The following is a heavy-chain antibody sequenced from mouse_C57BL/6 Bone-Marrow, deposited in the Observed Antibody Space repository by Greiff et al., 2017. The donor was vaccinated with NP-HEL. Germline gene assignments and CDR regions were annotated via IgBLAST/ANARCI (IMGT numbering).Heavy chain of an antibody. V-gene: IGHV1-50*01. Sequence: QVQLQQPGPELVKPGASVKLSCKASGSTFTSYWLRWVKQRPGQGLEWIGEIDPSDSYTNYNQKFKGKATLTVDTSSSTAYMQLSSLTSEDSAVYYCARWDYYGNWYFDVWGTGTTVTVSS. J-gene: IGHJ1*03. CDR1: GSTFTSYW. CDR3: ARWDYYGNWYFDV. CDR2: IDPSDSYT. D-gene: IGHD1-1*01.